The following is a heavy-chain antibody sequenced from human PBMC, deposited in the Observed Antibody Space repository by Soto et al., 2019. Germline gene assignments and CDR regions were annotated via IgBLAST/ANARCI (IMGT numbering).Heavy chain of an antibody. CDR3: ASQAGIGENGCNP. CDR1: GGSISSSSYY. V-gene: IGHV4-39*01. D-gene: IGHD1-26*01. J-gene: IGHJ5*02. CDR2: IYYSGST. Sequence: SWTLSLTCTVSGGSISSSSYYWGWIRQPPGKGLEWIGSIYYSGSTYYNPSLKSRVPISVDTSKNQFSLKLSSVTAADTAAYYWASQAGIGENGCNPCGQGARDTV.